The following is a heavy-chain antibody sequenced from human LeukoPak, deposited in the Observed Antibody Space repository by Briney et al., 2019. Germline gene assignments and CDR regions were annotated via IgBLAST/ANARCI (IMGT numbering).Heavy chain of an antibody. CDR3: ARDSGHTLDC. D-gene: IGHD5-12*01. V-gene: IGHV6-1*01. CDR1: GDSVSSNTVA. J-gene: IGHJ4*02. Sequence: SQTLSLTCAISGDSVSSNTVAWNWIRQSPSRGLEWLGRTYYRSKWYNDYSLSLESRKTVNADTAKNQFSLHLNSVTPEDTAVYFCARDSGHTLDCWGQGTLVTVSS. CDR2: TYYRSKWYN.